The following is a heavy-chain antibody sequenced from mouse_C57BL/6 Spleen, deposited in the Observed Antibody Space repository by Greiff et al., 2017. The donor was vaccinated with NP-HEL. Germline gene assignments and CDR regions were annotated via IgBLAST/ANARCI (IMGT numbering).Heavy chain of an antibody. CDR2: IYPGSGNT. J-gene: IGHJ4*01. V-gene: IGHV1-66*01. D-gene: IGHD2-5*01. Sequence: QVQLKQSGPELVKPGASVKISCKASGYSFTSYYIHWVKQRPGQGLEWIGWIYPGSGNTKYNEKFKGKATLTADTSSSTAYMQLSSLTSEDSAVYYCARTALYSNHYYAMDYWGQGTSVTVSS. CDR1: GYSFTSYY. CDR3: ARTALYSNHYYAMDY.